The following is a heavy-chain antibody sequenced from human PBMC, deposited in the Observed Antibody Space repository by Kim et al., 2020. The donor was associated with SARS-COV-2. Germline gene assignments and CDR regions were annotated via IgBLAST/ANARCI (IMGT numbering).Heavy chain of an antibody. CDR1: GFTFSSYG. Sequence: GGSLRLSCAASGFTFSSYGMHWVRQAPGKGLEWVAVIWYDGSNKYYADSVKGRFTISRDNSKNTLYLQMNSLRAEDTAVYYCARSGEVVTASPYYYGMDVWGQGTTVTVSS. V-gene: IGHV3-33*01. CDR2: IWYDGSNK. J-gene: IGHJ6*02. CDR3: ARSGEVVTASPYYYGMDV. D-gene: IGHD2-21*02.